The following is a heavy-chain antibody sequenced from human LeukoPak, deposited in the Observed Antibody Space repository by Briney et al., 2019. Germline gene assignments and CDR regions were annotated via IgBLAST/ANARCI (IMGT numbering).Heavy chain of an antibody. D-gene: IGHD1-1*01. CDR3: STEDQRNS. CDR1: GLTFTYAW. CDR2: TKSKNDGGAT. Sequence: GGSLRLSCAASGLTFTYAWMSWVRQAPGKGLEWVGRTKSKNDGGATDYAAPVKGRFTISRDDSKNTGFLQMDSLKTEDTAVYYCSTEDQRNSWGQGTLVTVSS. V-gene: IGHV3-15*01. J-gene: IGHJ4*02.